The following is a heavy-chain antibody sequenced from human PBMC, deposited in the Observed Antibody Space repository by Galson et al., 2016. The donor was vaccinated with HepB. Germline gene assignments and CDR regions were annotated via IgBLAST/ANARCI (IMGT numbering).Heavy chain of an antibody. D-gene: IGHD2-2*01. Sequence: SVKVSCKASGYTFTSYYMHWVRQAPGQGLEWMGIISPSGDRTNYAQKFQGRVTVTRDTSTSTVYMELTNLRSEDTAVYYCARDRCGSSSCYGIFDYWGQGILVTVSS. CDR1: GYTFTSYY. CDR3: ARDRCGSSSCYGIFDY. V-gene: IGHV1-46*01. J-gene: IGHJ4*02. CDR2: ISPSGDRT.